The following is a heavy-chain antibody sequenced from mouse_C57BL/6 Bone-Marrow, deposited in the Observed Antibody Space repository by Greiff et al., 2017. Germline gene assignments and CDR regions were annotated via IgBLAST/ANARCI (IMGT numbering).Heavy chain of an antibody. V-gene: IGHV5-6*01. Sequence: VQRVESGGDLVKPGGSLKLSCAASGFTFSSYGMSWVRQTPDKRLEWVATISSGGSYTYYPDSVKGRFTISRDNAKNTLYLQMSSLKSEDTAMYYCARHYDGYCPFAYWGQGTLVTVSA. CDR3: ARHYDGYCPFAY. D-gene: IGHD2-3*01. CDR1: GFTFSSYG. J-gene: IGHJ3*01. CDR2: ISSGGSYT.